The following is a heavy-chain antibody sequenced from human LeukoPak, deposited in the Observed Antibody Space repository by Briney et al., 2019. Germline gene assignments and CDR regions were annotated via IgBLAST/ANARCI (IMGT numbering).Heavy chain of an antibody. J-gene: IGHJ4*02. CDR3: TTTPTKYYDFWSAYNDY. CDR2: IKSKTDGGTT. V-gene: IGHV3-15*07. D-gene: IGHD3-3*01. Sequence: GGSLRLSCAVSGFPLSDAWMNWVRQAPGKGLEWVGRIKSKTDGGTTDYAAPVKGRFTISRDDSKNTLYLQMNSLKTEDTAVYYCTTTPTKYYDFWSAYNDYWGQGTLVTVSS. CDR1: GFPLSDAW.